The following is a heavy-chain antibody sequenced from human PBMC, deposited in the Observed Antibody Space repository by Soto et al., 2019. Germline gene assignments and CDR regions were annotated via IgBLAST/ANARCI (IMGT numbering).Heavy chain of an antibody. CDR2: IYPGDSDT. CDR1: GYSFTSYW. J-gene: IGHJ5*02. Sequence: GESLKISCKGSGYSFTSYWIGWVRQMPGKGLEWMGIIYPGDSDTRYSPSFQGQVTISADKSISTAYLQWSSLKASDTAMYYCARHFPQEAVAGLSFDPWGQGTLVTVSS. D-gene: IGHD6-19*01. CDR3: ARHFPQEAVAGLSFDP. V-gene: IGHV5-51*01.